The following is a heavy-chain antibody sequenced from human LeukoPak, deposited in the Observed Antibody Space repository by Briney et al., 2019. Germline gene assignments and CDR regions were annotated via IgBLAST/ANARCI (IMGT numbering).Heavy chain of an antibody. CDR1: GFPFRRFA. CDR2: ISIGGTNT. V-gene: IGHV3-23*01. CDR3: VDMVRGVIVFGMDL. D-gene: IGHD3-10*01. Sequence: PGGSLRLSCAASGFPFRRFAMSWVRQAPGKGLEWVSGISIGGTNTYYADSVKGRFTISRDDSKNTLHLQMNSLRAEDTAVYYCVDMVRGVIVFGMDLWGQGTTVTVSS. J-gene: IGHJ6*02.